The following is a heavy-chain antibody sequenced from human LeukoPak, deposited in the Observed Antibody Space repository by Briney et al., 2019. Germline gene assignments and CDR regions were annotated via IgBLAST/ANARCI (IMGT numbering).Heavy chain of an antibody. CDR1: GYSFTSYW. D-gene: IGHD2-15*01. J-gene: IGHJ5*02. V-gene: IGHV5-51*01. Sequence: KPGESLKISCKGSGYSFTSYWIGWVRQMPGKGLEWMGIIYPGDSDTRYSPSFQGQVTISADKSISTAYLQWSSLKASDTAMYYCARLRYCSGGSCLGTWFDPWGHGTLVTVSS. CDR3: ARLRYCSGGSCLGTWFDP. CDR2: IYPGDSDT.